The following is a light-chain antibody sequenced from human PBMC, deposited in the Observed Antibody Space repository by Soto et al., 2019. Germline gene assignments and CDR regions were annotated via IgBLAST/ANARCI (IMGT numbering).Light chain of an antibody. CDR1: QSVATN. CDR2: GAS. V-gene: IGKV3-15*01. J-gene: IGKJ1*01. CDR3: QQYNNWPWT. Sequence: EIVMTQSPATLSVSPGERATLSCRASQSVATNLAWYQQKPGQAPRLLIYGASTRATGIPARFSGSGSGTEFTLTISSLQSVDFAVYSCQQYNNWPWTFGQGTKVDNK.